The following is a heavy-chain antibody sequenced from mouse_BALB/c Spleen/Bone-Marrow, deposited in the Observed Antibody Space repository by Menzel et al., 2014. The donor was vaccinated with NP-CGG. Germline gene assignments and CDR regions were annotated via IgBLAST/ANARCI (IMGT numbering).Heavy chain of an antibody. D-gene: IGHD1-1*01. V-gene: IGHV14-3*02. CDR3: APYYYGSSLFAY. Sequence: LVESGAELVKPGASVKLSCTASGFNIKDTYMHWVKQRPEQGLEWIGRIDPANGNTKYDPKFQGKATITADTSSXTAYLQLSSLTSEDTAVYYCAPYYYGSSLFAYWGQGTLVTVSA. J-gene: IGHJ3*01. CDR1: GFNIKDTY. CDR2: IDPANGNT.